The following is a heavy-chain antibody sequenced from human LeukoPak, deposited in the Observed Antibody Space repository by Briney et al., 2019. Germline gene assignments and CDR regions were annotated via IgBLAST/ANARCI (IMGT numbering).Heavy chain of an antibody. CDR2: ISSSGSTI. V-gene: IGHV3-11*04. CDR3: ARGHAGYSGYDAFDI. J-gene: IGHJ3*02. CDR1: GLTFSDYY. D-gene: IGHD6-13*01. Sequence: PGGSLRLSCAASGLTFSDYYMSWIRQAPGKGLEWVSYISSSGSTIYYADSVKGRFTISRDNPKNSLYLQMNSLRAEDTAVYYCARGHAGYSGYDAFDIWGQGTMVTVSS.